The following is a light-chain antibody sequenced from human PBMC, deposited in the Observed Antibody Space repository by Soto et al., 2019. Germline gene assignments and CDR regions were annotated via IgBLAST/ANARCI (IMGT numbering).Light chain of an antibody. CDR1: QSISTW. V-gene: IGKV1-5*01. J-gene: IGKJ1*01. Sequence: DIPMTHSHSSLSASFGDGVFIXSRASQSISTWLAWYQQQPGGAPRLLIYDASSLQSGVPSRFSGNGSGTEFTLTISSLQPDDFSSYYCQHYYNYPWTFGQGTKVDIK. CDR3: QHYYNYPWT. CDR2: DAS.